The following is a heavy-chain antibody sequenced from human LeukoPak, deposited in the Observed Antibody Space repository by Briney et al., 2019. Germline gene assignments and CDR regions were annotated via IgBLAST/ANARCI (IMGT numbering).Heavy chain of an antibody. CDR2: IYYSGST. D-gene: IGHD2-2*01. CDR3: ARLDQQWAFDY. J-gene: IGHJ4*02. V-gene: IGHV4-61*08. Sequence: SETLSLTCTVSGGSISSGGYYWSWIRQPPGKGLEWIGYIYYSGSTNYNPSLKSRVTISVDTSKNQFSLKLSSVTAADTAVYYCARLDQQWAFDYWGQGTLVTVSS. CDR1: GGSISSGGYY.